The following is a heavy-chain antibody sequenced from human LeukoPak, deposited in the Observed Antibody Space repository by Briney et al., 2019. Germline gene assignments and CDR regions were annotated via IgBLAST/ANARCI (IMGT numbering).Heavy chain of an antibody. CDR1: GFNFNNYA. D-gene: IGHD1-26*01. J-gene: IGHJ4*02. CDR2: ISGSGDAT. Sequence: GGSLRLSCVVSGFNFNNYAMSWVRQAPGKGLEWVSGISGSGDATYYADSVKGRFTISRDNSKNTLYLQMNSLRAEDTAVYYCAKAGVGADGWGQGTLVTVSS. V-gene: IGHV3-23*01. CDR3: AKAGVGADG.